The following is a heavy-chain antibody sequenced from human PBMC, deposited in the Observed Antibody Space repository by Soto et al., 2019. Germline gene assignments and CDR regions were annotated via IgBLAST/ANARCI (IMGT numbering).Heavy chain of an antibody. V-gene: IGHV3-30-3*01. CDR2: ISYDGSNK. D-gene: IGHD5-12*01. CDR1: GFTCSSYA. Sequence: GGSLRISCPSSGFTCSSYAMRCGRQTPGNGLDGLAVISYDGSNKYYADSVKCRFTISRDNSQNTLYLQMNSLRAEDTAVYYCARDLGDGYTESPLGYYYGMDVWGQGTTVTVSS. CDR3: ARDLGDGYTESPLGYYYGMDV. J-gene: IGHJ6*02.